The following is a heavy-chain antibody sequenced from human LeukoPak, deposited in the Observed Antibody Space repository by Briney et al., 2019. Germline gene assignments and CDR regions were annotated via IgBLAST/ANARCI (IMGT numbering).Heavy chain of an antibody. CDR2: IYYSGST. Sequence: PSETLSLTCTVSGGSISSYYWSWIRQPPGKGLEWIGYIYYSGSTNCNPSLKSRVTISVDTSKNQFSLKLSSVTAADTAVYYCACFDWYSTPAYMDAWGKGTTVTVSS. V-gene: IGHV4-59*01. J-gene: IGHJ6*03. CDR1: GGSISSYY. D-gene: IGHD3-9*01. CDR3: ACFDWYSTPAYMDA.